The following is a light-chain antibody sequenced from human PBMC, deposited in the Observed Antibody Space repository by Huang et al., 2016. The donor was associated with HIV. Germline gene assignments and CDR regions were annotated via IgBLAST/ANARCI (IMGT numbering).Light chain of an antibody. CDR2: DTS. J-gene: IGKJ2*01. CDR1: QRVSNY. V-gene: IGKV3-11*01. CDR3: QQRSDWPPMYT. Sequence: VLTQSPATLSLSPGERVTLSCRASQRVSNYLAWYQQKPGQAPRLLIYDTSTRATGIPARFSGSGSGTDFTLTISSLGPEDFAVYYCQQRSDWPPMYTFGPGTKLEIK.